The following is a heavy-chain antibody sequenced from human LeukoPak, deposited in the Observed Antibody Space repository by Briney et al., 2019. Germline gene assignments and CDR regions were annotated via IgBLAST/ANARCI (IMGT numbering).Heavy chain of an antibody. V-gene: IGHV4-34*01. CDR1: GGSFSGYY. Sequence: SETLSLTCAVYGGSFSGYYWSWIRQPPGKGLEWIGEINHSGSTNYNPSLMSRVTISVDTSKNQFSLKLSSVTAADTAVYYCARDHYYDSSGYSYRRRLTNAFDIWGQGTMVTVSS. D-gene: IGHD3-22*01. J-gene: IGHJ3*02. CDR2: INHSGST. CDR3: ARDHYYDSSGYSYRRRLTNAFDI.